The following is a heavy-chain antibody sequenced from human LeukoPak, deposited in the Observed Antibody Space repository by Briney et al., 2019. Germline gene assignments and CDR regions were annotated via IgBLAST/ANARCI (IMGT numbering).Heavy chain of an antibody. J-gene: IGHJ5*02. CDR1: GFTFTNFE. CDR2: ISYSGSTA. V-gene: IGHV3-48*03. Sequence: GGSLRLSCAASGFTFTNFEMNWVRQAPGKGLEWVSYISYSGSTASYADSVKGRFTISRDNAKNSLYLQMNSLRAEDTAVYYCARAGPPAFDPWGQGTLVTVSS. CDR3: ARAGPPAFDP.